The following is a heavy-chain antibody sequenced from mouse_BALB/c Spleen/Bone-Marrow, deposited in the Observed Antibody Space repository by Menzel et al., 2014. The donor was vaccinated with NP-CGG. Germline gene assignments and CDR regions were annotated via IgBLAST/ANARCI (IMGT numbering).Heavy chain of an antibody. J-gene: IGHJ2*01. V-gene: IGHV1-37*01. CDR3: GVPYYYGSSDGDY. D-gene: IGHD1-1*01. CDR2: INPYNGDT. Sequence: VQLQQSGPELVQPGASVKISCKASGYSFTGYFMTWVKQSHGKSLEWIGRINPYNGDTFNNQKFKGKATLTVDKSSSTAHMELLSLTSEDSAVYYCGVPYYYGSSDGDYWGQGTTLSVSS. CDR1: GYSFTGYF.